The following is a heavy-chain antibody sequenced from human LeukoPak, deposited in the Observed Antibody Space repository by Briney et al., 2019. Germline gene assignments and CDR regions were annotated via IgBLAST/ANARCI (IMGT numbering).Heavy chain of an antibody. CDR1: GFTFSSYW. V-gene: IGHV3-7*01. CDR2: IKQDGSEK. D-gene: IGHD3-16*01. J-gene: IGHJ6*03. CDR3: ARAGLGPYYYYMDV. Sequence: PGGSLRLSCAASGFTFSSYWMSWVRQAPGKGLEWVANIKQDGSEKYYVDSVKGRFTISRDNAKNSLYLQMNSLRAEDPAVYYCARAGLGPYYYYMDVWGKGTTVTVSS.